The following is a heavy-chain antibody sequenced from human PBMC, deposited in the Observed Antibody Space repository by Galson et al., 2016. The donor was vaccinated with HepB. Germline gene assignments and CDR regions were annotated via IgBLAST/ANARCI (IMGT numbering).Heavy chain of an antibody. CDR3: VVDQGLGQSMVRGAPPA. Sequence: SLRLSCAASGFSFSSYAMHWVRQTPGKGLEWAAIIWYDGRRTYYADSVKGRFTISRDNSKNTLYLQMNSLRAEDTAVYYCVVDQGLGQSMVRGAPPAWGQGSLVTVSS. CDR1: GFSFSSYA. V-gene: IGHV3-33*01. D-gene: IGHD3-10*01. CDR2: IWYDGRRT. J-gene: IGHJ4*02.